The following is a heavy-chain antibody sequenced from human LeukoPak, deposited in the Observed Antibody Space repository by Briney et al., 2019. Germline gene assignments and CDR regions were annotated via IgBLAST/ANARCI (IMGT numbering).Heavy chain of an antibody. D-gene: IGHD2-15*01. Sequence: GASVKVSCKASGGTFSSYAISWVRQAPGQGLEWMGGIIPIFGTANYAQKFQGRVTITADESTSTAYMELSSLRSEDTAVYYCATPFSREAATGSDYWGQGTLVTVSS. CDR2: IIPIFGTA. V-gene: IGHV1-69*13. J-gene: IGHJ4*02. CDR3: ATPFSREAATGSDY. CDR1: GGTFSSYA.